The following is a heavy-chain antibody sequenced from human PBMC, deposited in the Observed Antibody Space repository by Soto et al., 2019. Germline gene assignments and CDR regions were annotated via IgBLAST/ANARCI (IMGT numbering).Heavy chain of an antibody. CDR1: GFTFTSYG. CDR3: AKEYSNGWYYFDY. CDR2: ISYDGSLK. J-gene: IGHJ4*02. V-gene: IGHV3-30*18. D-gene: IGHD6-19*01. Sequence: PGGSLSLSCAASGFTFTSYGMHWVRQAPGKGLEWVAVISYDGSLKYYADSVKGRFTISRDNSKNTLYLHMNSLRAEDTAVYYCAKEYSNGWYYFDYWGQGT.